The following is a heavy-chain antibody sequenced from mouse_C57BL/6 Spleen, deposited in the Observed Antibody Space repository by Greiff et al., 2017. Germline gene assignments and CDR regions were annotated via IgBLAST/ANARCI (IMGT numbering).Heavy chain of an antibody. CDR1: GYSITSGYY. CDR2: ISYDGSN. V-gene: IGHV3-6*01. CDR3: ARNYGSSEGMDY. Sequence: DVQLQESGPGLVKPSQSLSLTCSVTGYSITSGYYWNWIRQFPGNKLEWMGYISYDGSNNYNPSLKNRISITRDTSKNQFFLKLNSVTTEDTATYYCARNYGSSEGMDYWGQGTSVTVSS. J-gene: IGHJ4*01. D-gene: IGHD1-1*01.